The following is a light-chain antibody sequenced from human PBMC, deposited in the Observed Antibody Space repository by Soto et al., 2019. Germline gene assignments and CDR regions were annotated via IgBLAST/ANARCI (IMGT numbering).Light chain of an antibody. CDR2: LNSDGSH. J-gene: IGLJ7*01. CDR3: QTWSTDIRV. CDR1: SGHNSYA. Sequence: QPVLTQPPSASASLGASVKLTCTLSSGHNSYAIAWHQQQPEKGPRYLMKLNSDGSHSKRDGIPDRFSGSSSGAERYLTISSLQSEDEADYYCQTWSTDIRVFGGGTQLTVL. V-gene: IGLV4-69*01.